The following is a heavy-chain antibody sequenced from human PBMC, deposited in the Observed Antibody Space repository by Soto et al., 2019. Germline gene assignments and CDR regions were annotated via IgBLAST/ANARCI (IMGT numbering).Heavy chain of an antibody. CDR1: GASISRYY. CDR3: AREYPVHRAYFDY. CDR2: MYYSGNA. J-gene: IGHJ4*02. V-gene: IGHV4-59*01. Sequence: QVQLQESGPGLVKPSETLSLTCTVSGASISRYYWSWIRQSPGKGLEWIGYMYYSGNANYNPSLRSRITISVDTYKNLFSLNLNSVTAADTAVYYCAREYPVHRAYFDYWGQGILVTVSS.